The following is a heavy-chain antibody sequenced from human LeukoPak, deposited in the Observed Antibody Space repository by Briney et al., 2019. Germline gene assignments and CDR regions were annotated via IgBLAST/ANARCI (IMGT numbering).Heavy chain of an antibody. CDR3: ARDFGRYSYGYDALDP. CDR2: ISYDGSNK. D-gene: IGHD5-18*01. CDR1: GFTFSSYA. J-gene: IGHJ5*02. Sequence: GGSLRLSCAASGFTFSSYAMHWVRQAPGKGLEWVAVISYDGSNKYYADSVKGRFTISRDNSKNTLYLQMNSLRAEDTAVFYCARDFGRYSYGYDALDPWGQGTLVTVSS. V-gene: IGHV3-30-3*01.